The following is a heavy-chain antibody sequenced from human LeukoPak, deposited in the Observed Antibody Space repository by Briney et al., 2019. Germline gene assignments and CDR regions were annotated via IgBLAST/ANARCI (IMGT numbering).Heavy chain of an antibody. V-gene: IGHV3-48*01. CDR1: GFTFSSYS. CDR2: ISSSSSTI. CDR3: ARGFFQRATYGSPGIDV. J-gene: IGHJ6*02. Sequence: GGSLRLSCAASGFTFSSYSMNWVRQAPGKGLEWVSYISSSSSTIYYADSVKSRFTISRDNAKNSLYLQMNSLRAEDTAVYYCARGFFQRATYGSPGIDVWGQGTTVTVSS. D-gene: IGHD3-10*01.